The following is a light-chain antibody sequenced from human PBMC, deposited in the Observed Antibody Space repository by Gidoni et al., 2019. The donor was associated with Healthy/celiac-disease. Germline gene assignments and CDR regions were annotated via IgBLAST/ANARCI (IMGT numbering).Light chain of an antibody. CDR2: SAS. Sequence: IQLTQSPSSLSASVGDRVTINCRVSQGISSYLNWYRQKPGKVPKLLNYSASYLQAGVPSWCSGSCSGKDSTPTSSSLQPEDVATYYGQLTYNALTFGQGTRLEIK. J-gene: IGKJ5*01. CDR1: QGISSY. CDR3: QLTYNALT. V-gene: IGKV1-27*01.